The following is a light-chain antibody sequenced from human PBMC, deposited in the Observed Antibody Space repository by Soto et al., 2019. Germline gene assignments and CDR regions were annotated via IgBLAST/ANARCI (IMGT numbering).Light chain of an antibody. V-gene: IGLV2-14*03. Sequence: QSALTQPASVSGSPGQSITISCTGTSSEVGYNNYVSWYQHNPGKAPKVMICDVTNRPSGVSNRSSGSKSGNTASLTISGLQAEDEADYYCSSFTGYTYVFGTGTKVTVL. J-gene: IGLJ1*01. CDR1: SSEVGYNNY. CDR3: SSFTGYTYV. CDR2: DVT.